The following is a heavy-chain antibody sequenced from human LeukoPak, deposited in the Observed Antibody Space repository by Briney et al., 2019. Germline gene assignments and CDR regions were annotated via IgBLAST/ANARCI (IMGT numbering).Heavy chain of an antibody. D-gene: IGHD7-27*01. V-gene: IGHV4-30-2*01. Sequence: SETLSLTCTVSGGSISSGGYYWSWIRQPPGKGLEWIGYIYHSGSTYYNPSLKSRVTISVDRSKNQFSLKLSSVTAADTAVYYCARGSGEGYYYMDVWGKGTTVTVSS. CDR2: IYHSGST. CDR1: GGSISSGGYY. J-gene: IGHJ6*03. CDR3: ARGSGEGYYYMDV.